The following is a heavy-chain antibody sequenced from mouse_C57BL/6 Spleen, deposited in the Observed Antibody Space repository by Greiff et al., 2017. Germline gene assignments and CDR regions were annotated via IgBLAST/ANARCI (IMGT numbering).Heavy chain of an antibody. V-gene: IGHV5-17*01. CDR2: ISSGSSTI. D-gene: IGHD2-4*01. Sequence: EVMLVESGGGLVKPGGSLKLSCAASGFTFSDYGMHWVRQAPEKGLEWVAYISSGSSTIYYADTVKGRFTISRDNAKNTLFLQMTSLRSEDTAMYYCARLYYDYPYYAMDYWGQGTSVTVSS. CDR3: ARLYYDYPYYAMDY. J-gene: IGHJ4*01. CDR1: GFTFSDYG.